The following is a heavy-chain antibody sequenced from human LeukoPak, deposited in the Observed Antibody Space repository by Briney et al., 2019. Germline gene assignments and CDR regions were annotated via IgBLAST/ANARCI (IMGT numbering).Heavy chain of an antibody. D-gene: IGHD2-21*02. CDR2: ISGSGGST. Sequence: GGSLRLSCAASGFTFSSYAMSWVRQAPGKGLEWVSAISGSGGSTYYADSVKGRFTISRDNSKNTPYLQMNSLRAEDTAVYYCAKDRHAHIVVVTATSRGHWGQGTLVTVSS. J-gene: IGHJ4*02. CDR1: GFTFSSYA. CDR3: AKDRHAHIVVVTATSRGH. V-gene: IGHV3-23*01.